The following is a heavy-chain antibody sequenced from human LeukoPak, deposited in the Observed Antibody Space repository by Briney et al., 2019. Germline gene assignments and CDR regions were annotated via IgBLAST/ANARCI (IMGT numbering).Heavy chain of an antibody. D-gene: IGHD6-13*01. Sequence: PGGSLRLSCAASGFIFSGYSVNWVRQAPGKGLEWVSSISSGNTYIYYADSVKGRFTVSRDNAKNSLYLQMNSLRAEDTAVYYCARDLYSSSWYTTNAFNVWGQGTMVTVSS. CDR3: ARDLYSSSWYTTNAFNV. CDR2: ISSGNTYI. V-gene: IGHV3-21*01. CDR1: GFIFSGYS. J-gene: IGHJ3*01.